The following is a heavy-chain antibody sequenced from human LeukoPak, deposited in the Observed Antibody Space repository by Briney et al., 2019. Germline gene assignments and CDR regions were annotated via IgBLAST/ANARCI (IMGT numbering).Heavy chain of an antibody. V-gene: IGHV3-30-3*01. Sequence: GGSLRLSCAASGFTFSSCAMHWVRQAPGKGLEWVAVISYDGSNKYYADSVKGRFTISRDNSKNTLYLQMNSLRAEDTAVYYCARDSGSLPPYFDYWGQGTLVTVSS. J-gene: IGHJ4*02. CDR1: GFTFSSCA. D-gene: IGHD1-26*01. CDR3: ARDSGSLPPYFDY. CDR2: ISYDGSNK.